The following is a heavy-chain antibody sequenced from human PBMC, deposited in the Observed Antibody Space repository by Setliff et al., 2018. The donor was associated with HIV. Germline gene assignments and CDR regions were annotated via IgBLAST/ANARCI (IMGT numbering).Heavy chain of an antibody. D-gene: IGHD3-10*01. CDR1: GFTFSRCW. CDR2: IKQDGSEK. CDR3: ACPKEGYSGSGGAFQI. J-gene: IGHJ3*02. Sequence: PGGSLRLSCVASGFTFSRCWMSWVRQAPGKGLEWVGNIKQDGSEKYYVDSVKGRFTIPRDNAKNSLYLQMNSLRADDTAMYYCACPKEGYSGSGGAFQIWGQGTMVTVS. V-gene: IGHV3-7*01.